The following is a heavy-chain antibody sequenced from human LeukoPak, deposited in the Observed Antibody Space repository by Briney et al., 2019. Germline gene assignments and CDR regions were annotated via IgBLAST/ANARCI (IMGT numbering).Heavy chain of an antibody. CDR1: GGSISSYY. V-gene: IGHV4-4*07. J-gene: IGHJ3*02. CDR2: IYTSGSA. D-gene: IGHD3-22*01. Sequence: SETLSLTCTVSGGSISSYYWSWIRQPAGKGLEWIGRIYTSGSAYYNPSLKSRVTISLDTSKNQFSLKLSSVTAADTAVYYCARQFGYSDSSGPSGDAFDIWGQGTMVTVSS. CDR3: ARQFGYSDSSGPSGDAFDI.